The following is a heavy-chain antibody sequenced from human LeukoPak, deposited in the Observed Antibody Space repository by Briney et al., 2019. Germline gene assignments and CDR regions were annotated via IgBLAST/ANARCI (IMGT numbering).Heavy chain of an antibody. Sequence: SETLSLTCTVSGGSISSYYWSWIRQPPGKGLEWIGYIYYSGSTNYNPSLKSRVTISVDTSRNQFSLKLSSVTAADTAVYYCARHLTRGYSYGHDAFDIWGQGTMVTVSS. CDR2: IYYSGST. CDR3: ARHLTRGYSYGHDAFDI. V-gene: IGHV4-59*01. J-gene: IGHJ3*02. CDR1: GGSISSYY. D-gene: IGHD5-18*01.